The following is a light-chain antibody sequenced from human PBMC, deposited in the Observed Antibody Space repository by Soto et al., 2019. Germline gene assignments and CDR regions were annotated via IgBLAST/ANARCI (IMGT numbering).Light chain of an antibody. CDR2: AAS. V-gene: IGKV3-15*01. Sequence: EIVMTQSPATLSVSPGERATLSCRASQSVSSNLAWYQQKPGQAPRLPIYAASTRATGLPARFSGSWSGTEFTLTINSLQSEDFAIYYCQQYNNWPPTFGQGTKV. CDR1: QSVSSN. J-gene: IGKJ1*01. CDR3: QQYNNWPPT.